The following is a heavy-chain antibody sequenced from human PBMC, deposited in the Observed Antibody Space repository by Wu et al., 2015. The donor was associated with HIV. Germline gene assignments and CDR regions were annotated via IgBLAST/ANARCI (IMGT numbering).Heavy chain of an antibody. J-gene: IGHJ5*02. V-gene: IGHV1-18*04. CDR1: GYTFTAYY. CDR2: MSAYNGFT. Sequence: QVQLVQSGAELKKPGTSVNVSCKASGYTFTAYYIHWVRQAPGHGLEWMGWMSAYNGFTRSAEKFKGRLTMTRDTSTSTAYLDLGSLTSDDTAVYYCVRDYFDSPLDPWGQGTLVTVSS. D-gene: IGHD3-22*01. CDR3: VRDYFDSPLDP.